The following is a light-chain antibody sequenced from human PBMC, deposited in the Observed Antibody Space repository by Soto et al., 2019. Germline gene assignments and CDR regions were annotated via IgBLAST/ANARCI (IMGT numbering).Light chain of an antibody. Sequence: QSVLTRPPSVSAAPGQKVTISCSGSSSHIGNNYESWYQQLPGTAPKLLIYDNNKRPSGIPDRFSGSKSGTSATLGITGLQTGDEADYYCGTWDSNLSAVVFGGGTKVTVL. V-gene: IGLV1-51*01. CDR1: SSHIGNNY. CDR3: GTWDSNLSAVV. J-gene: IGLJ2*01. CDR2: DNN.